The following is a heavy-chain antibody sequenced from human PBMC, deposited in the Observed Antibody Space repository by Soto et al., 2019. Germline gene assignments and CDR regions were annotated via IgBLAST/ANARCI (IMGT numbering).Heavy chain of an antibody. D-gene: IGHD2-15*01. V-gene: IGHV1-69*02. Sequence: QVQLVQSGAEVKKPGSSVKVSCKASGGTFSTYTISWVRQAPGQGLEWMGRIIPILDIANFAQKFQGRVTITADKSTNTAYMELSSLRSEDTAVYYCALGYCSGSSCYSDYYYMDVWGKGTTVTVSS. CDR3: ALGYCSGSSCYSDYYYMDV. CDR2: IIPILDIA. CDR1: GGTFSTYT. J-gene: IGHJ6*03.